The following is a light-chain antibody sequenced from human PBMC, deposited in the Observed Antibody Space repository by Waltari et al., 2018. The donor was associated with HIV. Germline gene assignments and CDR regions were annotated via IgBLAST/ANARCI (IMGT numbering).Light chain of an antibody. CDR2: AVS. J-gene: IGKJ4*01. Sequence: AIRMTQSPSSFSASTGDGVTITCRASQGISSYLAWYQQKPGKAPKLLIYAVSILQSGVPSRFSGSGSGKDFTLTSSCLQSEDFATYYWQQYYNYPRTFGGGTKVEIK. CDR3: QQYYNYPRT. CDR1: QGISSY. V-gene: IGKV1-8*01.